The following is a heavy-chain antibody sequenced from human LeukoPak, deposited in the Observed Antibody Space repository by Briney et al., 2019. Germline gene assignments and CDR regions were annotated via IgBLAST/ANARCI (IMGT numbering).Heavy chain of an antibody. CDR3: AKDLLIAAAGENDY. CDR1: GFTVSSNY. V-gene: IGHV3-53*01. Sequence: QPGGSLRLSCAASGFTVSSNYMSWVRQAPGKGLEWVSVIYSGGSTYYADSVKGRFTISRDNSKNTLYLQMNSLRAEDTAVYYCAKDLLIAAAGENDYWGQGTLVTVSS. CDR2: IYSGGST. D-gene: IGHD6-13*01. J-gene: IGHJ4*02.